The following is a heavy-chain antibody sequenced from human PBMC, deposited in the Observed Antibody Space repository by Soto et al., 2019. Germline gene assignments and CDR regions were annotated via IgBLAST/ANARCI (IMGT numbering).Heavy chain of an antibody. Sequence: QVQLVQSGAEVKKPGASVEVSCKASGYTFTSYGISWVRQAPGQGLEWMGWISAYNGNTNYAQKLQGRVTMTTDTSTSTAYMELRSLRSDDTAVYYCARSMVRGVNYYYGMDVWGQGTTVTVSS. D-gene: IGHD3-10*01. V-gene: IGHV1-18*04. CDR1: GYTFTSYG. CDR3: ARSMVRGVNYYYGMDV. CDR2: ISAYNGNT. J-gene: IGHJ6*02.